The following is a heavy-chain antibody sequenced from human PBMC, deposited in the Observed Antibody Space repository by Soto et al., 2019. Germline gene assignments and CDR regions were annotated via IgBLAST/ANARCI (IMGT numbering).Heavy chain of an antibody. Sequence: GGSLRLSCAASGFTFSSYAMSWVRQAPGKGLEWVSAISGSGGSTYYADSVKGRFTISRDNSENTLYLQMNSLRAEDTAVYYCAKKYGDYYYFDYWGQGTLVTVSS. V-gene: IGHV3-23*01. CDR1: GFTFSSYA. CDR3: AKKYGDYYYFDY. J-gene: IGHJ4*02. D-gene: IGHD4-17*01. CDR2: ISGSGGST.